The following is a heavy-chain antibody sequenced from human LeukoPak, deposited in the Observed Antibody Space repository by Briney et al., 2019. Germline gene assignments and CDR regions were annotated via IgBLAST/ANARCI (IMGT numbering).Heavy chain of an antibody. CDR3: AKMASSGSNSVPVT. CDR2: ISGTGGGT. CDR1: GFTFSNYA. D-gene: IGHD4/OR15-4a*01. Sequence: GGSLRLSCAASGFTFSNYAMTWVRRAPGKGLEWVSGISGTGGGTYYADSVKGRFTISRDYSKNTLHLLMNSLRAEDTAVYYCAKMASSGSNSVPVTWGQGALVTVSS. J-gene: IGHJ5*02. V-gene: IGHV3-23*01.